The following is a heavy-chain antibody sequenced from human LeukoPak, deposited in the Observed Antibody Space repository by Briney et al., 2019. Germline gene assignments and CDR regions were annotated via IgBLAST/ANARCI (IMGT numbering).Heavy chain of an antibody. CDR1: GFTFSNYA. Sequence: GGSLRLSCTASGFTFSNYAMSWLRQAPGKGLEWVSSITGSGGSTYYADSVKGRFTISRDNSKNTLYLHMNSLRAEDTAVYYCARANNWNDAYFDSWGQGTLVTVSS. CDR2: ITGSGGST. V-gene: IGHV3-23*01. D-gene: IGHD1-20*01. J-gene: IGHJ4*02. CDR3: ARANNWNDAYFDS.